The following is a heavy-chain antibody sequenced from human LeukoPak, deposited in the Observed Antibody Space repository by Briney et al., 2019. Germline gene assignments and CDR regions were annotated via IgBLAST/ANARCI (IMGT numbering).Heavy chain of an antibody. Sequence: GGSLRLSCAASGFTFSTYNMNWVRQAPGKGLQWVSSITSSSSYTFYADSVKGRFTISRDNAKSSLYLQMNSLRAEDTAIYYCARDPYNGNYGDSYYYYMDVWGKGTTVTISS. CDR3: ARDPYNGNYGDSYYYYMDV. J-gene: IGHJ6*03. CDR2: ITSSSSYT. CDR1: GFTFSTYN. D-gene: IGHD1-26*01. V-gene: IGHV3-21*01.